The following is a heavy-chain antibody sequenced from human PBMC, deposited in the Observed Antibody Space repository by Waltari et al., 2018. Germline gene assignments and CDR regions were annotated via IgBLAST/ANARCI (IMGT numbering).Heavy chain of an antibody. V-gene: IGHV3-53*01. CDR1: GFPVSRTY. D-gene: IGHD3-22*01. J-gene: IGHJ4*02. CDR2: IYSGGST. CDR3: ARLYDSSGYSDFDY. Sequence: EVQLVESGGGLIKPGGSLRLSCAASGFPVSRTYMSWVRQAPGKGLEWVSVIYSGGSTYYADSVKGRFTISRDNSKNTLYLQMNSLRAEDTAVYYCARLYDSSGYSDFDYWGQGTLVTVSS.